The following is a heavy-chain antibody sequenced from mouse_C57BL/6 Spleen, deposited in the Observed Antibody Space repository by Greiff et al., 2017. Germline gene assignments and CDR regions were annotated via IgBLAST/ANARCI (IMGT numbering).Heavy chain of an antibody. J-gene: IGHJ4*01. CDR2: ISYDGSN. CDR3: ARGGGSFYAMDY. CDR1: GYSITSGYY. Sequence: EVKLVESGPGLVKPSQSLSLTCSVTGYSITSGYYWNWIRQFPGNKLEWMGYISYDGSNNYNPSLKNRISITRDTSKNQFFLKLNSVTTEDTATYYCARGGGSFYAMDYWGQGTSVTVSS. V-gene: IGHV3-6*01.